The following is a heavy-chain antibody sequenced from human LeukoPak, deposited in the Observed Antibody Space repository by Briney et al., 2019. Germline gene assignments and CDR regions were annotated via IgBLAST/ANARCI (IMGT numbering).Heavy chain of an antibody. CDR3: ARGRSTGYPYYFEY. CDR2: MNPNSGST. J-gene: IGHJ4*02. Sequence: GASVKVSCKASGYTFTSHDINWVRQATGQGPEWMGWMNPNSGSTGYAQKFQGRVTITRNTSISTAYMELSGLRSEDTAVYYCARGRSTGYPYYFEYWGQGTLVTVSS. V-gene: IGHV1-8*03. D-gene: IGHD5-12*01. CDR1: GYTFTSHD.